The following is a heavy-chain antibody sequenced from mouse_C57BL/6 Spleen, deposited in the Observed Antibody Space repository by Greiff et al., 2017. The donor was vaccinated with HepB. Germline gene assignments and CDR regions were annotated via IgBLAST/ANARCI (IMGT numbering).Heavy chain of an antibody. CDR3: TRLNYGSSYGAMDD. V-gene: IGHV1-15*01. J-gene: IGHJ4*01. CDR2: IVPETGGT. Sequence: QVHVKQSGAELVRPGASVTLSCKASGYTFTDYEMHWVKQTPVHGLEWIGAIVPETGGTAYNQKFKGKAILTADKSSRTAYTELRSLTSEDSAVYYCTRLNYGSSYGAMDDWGQGTSVTVSS. CDR1: GYTFTDYE. D-gene: IGHD1-1*01.